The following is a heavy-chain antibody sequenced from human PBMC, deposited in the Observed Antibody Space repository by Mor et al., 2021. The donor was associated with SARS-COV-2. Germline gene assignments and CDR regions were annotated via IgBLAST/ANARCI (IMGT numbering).Heavy chain of an antibody. CDR3: ATSSGYDFWSGYYGYYYYYGMDV. Sequence: IYYSGSTNYNPSLKSRVTISVDTSKNQFSLKLSSVTAADTAVYYCATSSGYDFWSGYYGYYYYYGMDVWGQGTTVTV. V-gene: IGHV4-59*01. J-gene: IGHJ6*02. CDR2: IYYSGST. D-gene: IGHD3-3*01.